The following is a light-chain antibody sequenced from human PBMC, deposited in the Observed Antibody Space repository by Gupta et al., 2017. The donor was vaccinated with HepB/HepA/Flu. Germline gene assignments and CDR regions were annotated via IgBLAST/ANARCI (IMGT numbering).Light chain of an antibody. CDR3: VGWDDSLSGYV. CDR2: NDN. V-gene: IGLV1-47*02. CDR1: SSNIGNDN. J-gene: IGLJ1*01. Sequence: QPVLSQPPSASGTPGQRVPISCSGSSSNIGNDNAYWYQPLPGTAPKLLIYNDNQRPSGVPDRFSGSKSGTTASLAISGLRSEDEADYYCVGWDDSLSGYVFGAGTKVTVL.